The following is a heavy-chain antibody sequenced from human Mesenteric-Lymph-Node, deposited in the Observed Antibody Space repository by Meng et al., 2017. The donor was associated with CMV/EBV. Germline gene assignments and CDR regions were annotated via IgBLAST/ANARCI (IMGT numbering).Heavy chain of an antibody. CDR1: GYSFTSYY. CDR3: ARGTTTWETIFDY. V-gene: IGHV1-46*01. CDR2: INPKSGST. D-gene: IGHD2/OR15-2a*01. J-gene: IGHJ4*02. Sequence: ASVKVSCKASGYSFTSYYVRWVRQAPGQGLEWTGIINPKSGSTDYEQKFQGRVTVTRDTSTSTVYMELSSLRPEDTAVYYCARGTTTWETIFDYWGQGTLVTVSS.